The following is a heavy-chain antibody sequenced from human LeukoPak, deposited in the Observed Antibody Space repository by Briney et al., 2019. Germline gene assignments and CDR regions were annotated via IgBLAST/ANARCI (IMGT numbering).Heavy chain of an antibody. CDR2: INTNTGNP. CDR1: GYTFTSYA. J-gene: IGHJ6*02. D-gene: IGHD4-17*01. Sequence: GASVKVSCKASGYTFTSYAMNWVRQAPGQGLEWMGWINTNTGNPTYAQGFTGRFVFSLDTSVSTAYLQISSLKAEDTAVYYCARDGTTVTTVHYYYYGMDVWGQGTTVTVSS. V-gene: IGHV7-4-1*02. CDR3: ARDGTTVTTVHYYYYGMDV.